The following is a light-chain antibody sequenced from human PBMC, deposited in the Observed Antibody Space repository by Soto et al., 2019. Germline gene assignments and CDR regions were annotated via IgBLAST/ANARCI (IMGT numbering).Light chain of an antibody. CDR2: DAS. CDR3: QQRSNWPSYT. CDR1: QSVSSS. Sequence: EIVLTQSPATLSLSPGERATLSCRASQSVSSSLAWYQQKPGQAPRLLIYDASNRATGIPARFSSSGSGTDFTLTISSLEPEDFAVYYCQQRSNWPSYTFGQGTKLEIK. J-gene: IGKJ2*01. V-gene: IGKV3-11*01.